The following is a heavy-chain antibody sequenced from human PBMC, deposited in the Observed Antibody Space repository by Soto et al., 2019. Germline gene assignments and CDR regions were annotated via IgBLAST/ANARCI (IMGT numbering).Heavy chain of an antibody. D-gene: IGHD2-2*01. V-gene: IGHV5-51*01. CDR1: GYSFTSYW. Sequence: GESLKISCKGSGYSFTSYWIGWVRQMPGKGLEWMGIIYPGDSDTRYSPSFQGQVTISADKSISTAYLQWSSLKASDTAMYYCASSLGYCSSTSCYGSFDYWGQGTLVTVSS. J-gene: IGHJ4*02. CDR3: ASSLGYCSSTSCYGSFDY. CDR2: IYPGDSDT.